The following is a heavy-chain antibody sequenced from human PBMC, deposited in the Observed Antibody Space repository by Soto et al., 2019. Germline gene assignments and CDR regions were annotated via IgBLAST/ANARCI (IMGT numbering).Heavy chain of an antibody. CDR2: IYYSGST. CDR3: ARSVLYYYYGMAV. V-gene: IGHV4-30-4*01. D-gene: IGHD2-15*01. J-gene: IGHJ6*02. Sequence: SETLSLTCTVSGGSISSGDYYWSWIRQPPGKGLEWIGYIYYSGSTYYNPSLKSRVTISVDTSKNQFSLKLSSVTAADTAVYYCARSVLYYYYGMAVWGQGTTVTVSS. CDR1: GGSISSGDYY.